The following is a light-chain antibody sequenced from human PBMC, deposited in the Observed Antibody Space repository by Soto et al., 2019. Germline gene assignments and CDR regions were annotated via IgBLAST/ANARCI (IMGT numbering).Light chain of an antibody. CDR1: TGAVTSAHY. CDR3: SLSYSSAYSV. V-gene: IGLV7-46*01. CDR2: DAS. Sequence: QTVVTQEPSLTVSPGGTVTLTCGSSTGAVTSAHYPYWFQQKPGQTPRTLIYDASNKHSWTPARFSGSLLGGKAALTLSGAQPEDEAEYYCSLSYSSAYSVFGGGTQLTV. J-gene: IGLJ7*01.